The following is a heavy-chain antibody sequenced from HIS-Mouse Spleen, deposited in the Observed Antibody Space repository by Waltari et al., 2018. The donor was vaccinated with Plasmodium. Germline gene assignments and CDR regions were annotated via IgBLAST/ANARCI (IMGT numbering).Heavy chain of an antibody. CDR3: ARDNWGSFGY. Sequence: EVQLVESGGGLVKPGGSLRLSCAASGFTFSSYRMNWVRQAPGKGLEWVASISSSSSYIYYADSVKGRFTISRDNAKNSLYLQMNSLRAEDTAVYYCARDNWGSFGYWGQGTLVTVSS. D-gene: IGHD7-27*01. CDR2: ISSSSSYI. CDR1: GFTFSSYR. J-gene: IGHJ4*02. V-gene: IGHV3-21*01.